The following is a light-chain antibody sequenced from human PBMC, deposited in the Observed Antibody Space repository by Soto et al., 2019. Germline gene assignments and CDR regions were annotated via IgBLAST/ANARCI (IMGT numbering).Light chain of an antibody. CDR2: AAF. V-gene: IGKV3-20*01. CDR1: QSIYNNY. CDR3: HQYGNSPWA. Sequence: ETVLTQSPGTLSLSPGEGATLSCRASQSIYNNYLAWYQHRPGQAPRVLIHAAFSRATGIPDRFSGSASGTDFTLTISRLEPEDVAVYYCHQYGNSPWALGQGTKVEIK. J-gene: IGKJ1*01.